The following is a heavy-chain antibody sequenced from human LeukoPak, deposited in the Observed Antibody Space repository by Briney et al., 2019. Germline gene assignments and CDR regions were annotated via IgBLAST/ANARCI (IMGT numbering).Heavy chain of an antibody. Sequence: GGSLRLSCAASGFTFSSYEMNWVRQSPGKGLEWVSYISGGATIYYADSVKARFTISRDNAKNSLYLQMNSLRAEDTAVYYCARDLSGSYPEYYYGMDVWGQGTTVTVSS. D-gene: IGHD1-26*01. CDR3: ARDLSGSYPEYYYGMDV. CDR2: ISGGATI. V-gene: IGHV3-48*03. J-gene: IGHJ6*02. CDR1: GFTFSSYE.